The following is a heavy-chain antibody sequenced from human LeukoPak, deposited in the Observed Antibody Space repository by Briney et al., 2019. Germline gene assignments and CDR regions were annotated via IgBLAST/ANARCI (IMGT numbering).Heavy chain of an antibody. CDR2: FDPEDGET. J-gene: IGHJ6*03. CDR3: ARVAIFGVVIGYYYYMDV. D-gene: IGHD3-3*01. Sequence: ASVKVSCKVSGYTLTELSMHWVRQAPGKGLEWMGGFDPEDGETIYAQKFQGRVTMTEDTSTDTAYMELSSLRSEDTAVYYCARVAIFGVVIGYYYYMDVWGKGTTVTVSS. CDR1: GYTLTELS. V-gene: IGHV1-24*01.